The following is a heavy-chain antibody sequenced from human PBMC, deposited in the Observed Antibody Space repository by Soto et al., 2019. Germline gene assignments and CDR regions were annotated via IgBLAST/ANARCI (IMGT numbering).Heavy chain of an antibody. D-gene: IGHD1-1*01. J-gene: IGHJ4*02. CDR2: INMDGGST. V-gene: IGHV3-48*01. Sequence: GGSLRLSCAASGFTFSSYAMSWVRQAPGKGLEWVSYINMDGGSTHYAESVKGRFTISRDNARNSLSLQMDSLRVEDTAVYYCVRDHSGLKDFDYWGQGTLVTVS. CDR3: VRDHSGLKDFDY. CDR1: GFTFSSYA.